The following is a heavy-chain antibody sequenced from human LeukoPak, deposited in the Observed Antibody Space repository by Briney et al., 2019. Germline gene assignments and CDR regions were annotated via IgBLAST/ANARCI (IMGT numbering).Heavy chain of an antibody. CDR1: GFTFSSYA. Sequence: PGGSLRLSCAASGFTFSSYAMHWVRQAPGKGLEWVAVISYDGSNKYYADSVKGRFTISRDNSKNTLYLQMNSQRAEDTAVYYCARDPYSSGRYRRHYFDYWGQGTLVTVSS. V-gene: IGHV3-30-3*01. CDR3: ARDPYSSGRYRRHYFDY. D-gene: IGHD6-19*01. J-gene: IGHJ4*02. CDR2: ISYDGSNK.